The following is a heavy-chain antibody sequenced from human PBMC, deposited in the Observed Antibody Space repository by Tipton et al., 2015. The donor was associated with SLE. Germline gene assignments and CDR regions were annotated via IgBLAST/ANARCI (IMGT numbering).Heavy chain of an antibody. J-gene: IGHJ1*01. CDR3: ARLRREHQIVRLGWF. CDR1: GGSVSSSIYS. D-gene: IGHD2/OR15-2a*01. V-gene: IGHV4-39*07. Sequence: TLSLTCTVSGGSVSSSIYSWGWIRQPPGKGLQWIGAMFYTGSAHYNPSLKRRVSISVDTSKNVFSLNVSSVTAADTAVYYCARLRREHQIVRLGWFWGQGTLVTVSS. CDR2: MFYTGSA.